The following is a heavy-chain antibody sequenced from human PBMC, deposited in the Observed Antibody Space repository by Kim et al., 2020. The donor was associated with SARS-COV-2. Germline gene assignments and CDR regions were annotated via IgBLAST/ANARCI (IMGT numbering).Heavy chain of an antibody. Sequence: GGSLRLSCAASGFTFSNAWMSWVRQAPGKGLEWVGRIKSKTDGGTTDYAAPVKGRFTISRDDSKNTLYLQMNSLKTEDTAVYYCTTVEYSSSAGVSDYWGQGTLVTVSS. D-gene: IGHD6-6*01. CDR1: GFTFSNAW. J-gene: IGHJ4*02. CDR3: TTVEYSSSAGVSDY. V-gene: IGHV3-15*01. CDR2: IKSKTDGGTT.